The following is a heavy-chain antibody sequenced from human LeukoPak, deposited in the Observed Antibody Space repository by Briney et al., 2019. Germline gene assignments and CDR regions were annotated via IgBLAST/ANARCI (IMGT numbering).Heavy chain of an antibody. V-gene: IGHV1-2*02. CDR2: INPNSGGT. Sequence: ASVKVSCKASGYTFTGYYMHWVRQAPGQGLEWMGWINPNSGGTNYAQKFQGRVTMTRDASISTAYMELSRLRSDDTAVYYCARDLYSSSWSYYYGMDVWGQGTTVTVSS. CDR3: ARDLYSSSWSYYYGMDV. J-gene: IGHJ6*02. D-gene: IGHD6-13*01. CDR1: GYTFTGYY.